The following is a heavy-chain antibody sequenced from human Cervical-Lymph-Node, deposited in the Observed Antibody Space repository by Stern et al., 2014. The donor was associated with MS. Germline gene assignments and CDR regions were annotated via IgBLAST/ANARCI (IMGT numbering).Heavy chain of an antibody. Sequence: QVQLQESGPGLVKPSQTLSLTCTVSGGTISSGAYYWSWIRQPPGKGLESTVYIYYSESTYYNPSLKSRVTMSVDTSKNQFSLKLSSVAAADTAVYYCAREATVPRGNWFDPWGQGTLVTVSS. J-gene: IGHJ5*02. CDR1: GGTISSGAYY. CDR2: IYYSEST. D-gene: IGHD4-17*01. V-gene: IGHV4-30-4*01. CDR3: AREATVPRGNWFDP.